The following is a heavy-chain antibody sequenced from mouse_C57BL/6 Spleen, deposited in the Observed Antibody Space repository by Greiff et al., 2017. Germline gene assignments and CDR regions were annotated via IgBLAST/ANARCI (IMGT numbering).Heavy chain of an antibody. Sequence: QVQLQQPGAELVKPGASVKLSCKASGYTFTSYWMQWVKQRPGQGLEWIGEIDPSDSYTNYNQKFKGKATLTVDTSSSTAYMQLISLTSEDSAVYDCARAKPYDYDDFDVWGTGTTVTVSS. CDR3: ARAKPYDYDDFDV. D-gene: IGHD2-4*01. CDR2: IDPSDSYT. V-gene: IGHV1-50*01. J-gene: IGHJ1*03. CDR1: GYTFTSYW.